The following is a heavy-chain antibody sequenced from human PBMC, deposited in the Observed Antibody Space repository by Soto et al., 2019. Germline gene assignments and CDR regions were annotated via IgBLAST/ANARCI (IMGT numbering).Heavy chain of an antibody. CDR2: ISSSSSYI. J-gene: IGHJ4*02. D-gene: IGHD2-2*01. V-gene: IGHV3-21*01. Sequence: GGSLRISCAASGFPFSSHSINWVRQGPGEVLEWVSSISSSSSYIYYADSVKGRFTISRDNAKNSLYLQMNSLRAEDTAVYYCARDPNIVVVPAAKKNDYWGQGTLVTVSS. CDR3: ARDPNIVVVPAAKKNDY. CDR1: GFPFSSHS.